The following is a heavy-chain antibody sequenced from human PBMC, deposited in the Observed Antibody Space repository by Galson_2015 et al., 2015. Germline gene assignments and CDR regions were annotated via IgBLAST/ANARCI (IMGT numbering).Heavy chain of an antibody. Sequence: SLRLSCAASGFTFSNAWMSWVRQAPGKGLEWVGRIKSKTDGGTTDYAAPVKGRFTISRDDSKNTLYLQMNSLKTEDTAVYYCTTVGGPGYSGYDLDYYDSSGYHGRLFDIWGQGTMVTVSS. CDR2: IKSKTDGGTT. D-gene: IGHD3-22*01. J-gene: IGHJ3*02. V-gene: IGHV3-15*01. CDR3: TTVGGPGYSGYDLDYYDSSGYHGRLFDI. CDR1: GFTFSNAW.